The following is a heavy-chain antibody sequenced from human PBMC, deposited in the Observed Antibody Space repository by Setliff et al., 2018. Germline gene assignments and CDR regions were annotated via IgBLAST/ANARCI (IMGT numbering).Heavy chain of an antibody. J-gene: IGHJ3*02. CDR2: INQDGSEK. D-gene: IGHD1-26*01. V-gene: IGHV3-7*01. Sequence: GGSLRLSCAASGFTFSSYWMSWVRQAPGKGLEWVANINQDGSEKYYADSVKGRFTISRDNAKNTVYLEMNRLRAEDTAIYYCTRDWGGVGATNAFDIWGQGTMVTVSS. CDR1: GFTFSSYW. CDR3: TRDWGGVGATNAFDI.